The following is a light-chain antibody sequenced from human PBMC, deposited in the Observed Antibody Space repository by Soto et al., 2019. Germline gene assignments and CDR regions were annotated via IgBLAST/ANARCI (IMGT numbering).Light chain of an antibody. J-gene: IGKJ2*01. CDR3: QQSGDSPST. CDR2: GAS. CDR1: QIFSSDY. V-gene: IGKV3-20*01. Sequence: EVVLTQSPGTLSLSPGERATLSCRASQIFSSDYLAWYQQKPGQAHRLLIYGASTRATHIPDRFSGSGSGTDFTLTISRLEPEDSAVYLRQQSGDSPSTFGQGTKLEIK.